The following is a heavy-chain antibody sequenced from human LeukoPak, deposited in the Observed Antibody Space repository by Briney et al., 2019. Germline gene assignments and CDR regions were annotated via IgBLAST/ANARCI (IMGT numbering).Heavy chain of an antibody. CDR1: GFTFRTYA. CDR2: ISGGGGST. Sequence: GGSLRLSCAASGFTFRTYAMSWVRQAPGEGLEWVAAISGGGGSTYYADSVKGRFTISRDNSKNTLFLQMNSLRAEDTAVYYCAKDRYCGGGTCYWSYFDYWGQGTLVTVSS. D-gene: IGHD2-15*01. J-gene: IGHJ4*02. CDR3: AKDRYCGGGTCYWSYFDY. V-gene: IGHV3-23*01.